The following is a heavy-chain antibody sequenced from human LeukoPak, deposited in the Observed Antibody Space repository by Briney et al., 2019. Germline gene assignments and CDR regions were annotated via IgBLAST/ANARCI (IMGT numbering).Heavy chain of an antibody. CDR3: AKDLRSVVPYYFDY. CDR1: GFIFSSYA. D-gene: IGHD4-17*01. CDR2: ISGSGGST. Sequence: GGSLTLSCVASGFIFSSYAMNWVRQAPGKGLEWVSAISGSGGSTYYADSVKGRFTISRDNSKNTLYLQMNSLRAEDTAVYYCAKDLRSVVPYYFDYWGQGTLVTVSS. J-gene: IGHJ4*02. V-gene: IGHV3-23*01.